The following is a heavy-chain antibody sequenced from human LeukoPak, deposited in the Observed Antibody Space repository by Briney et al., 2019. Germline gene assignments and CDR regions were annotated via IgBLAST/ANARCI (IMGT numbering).Heavy chain of an antibody. J-gene: IGHJ4*02. D-gene: IGHD3-16*02. Sequence: SETLSLTCTVSGGSISSYYWSWIRQPAGKGLEWIGRIYTSGSTNYNPSLKSRVTMSVDTSKNQFSLKLSSVTAADTAVYYCARGTSYDYVWGSYRYYFDYWGQGTLVTVSS. CDR1: GGSISSYY. CDR2: IYTSGST. CDR3: ARGTSYDYVWGSYRYYFDY. V-gene: IGHV4-4*07.